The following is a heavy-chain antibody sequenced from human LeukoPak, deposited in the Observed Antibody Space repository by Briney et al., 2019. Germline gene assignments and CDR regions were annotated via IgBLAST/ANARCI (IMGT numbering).Heavy chain of an antibody. Sequence: ASVTVSCKASGYIFTSYYIHWVRQASGHELEWMGWINPNNGGTNYAQKFKGRVTMTRDTSISTAYMELNRLRSDDTAVYYCARDPGANYFDYWGQGTLVTVSS. CDR1: GYIFTSYY. D-gene: IGHD7-27*01. J-gene: IGHJ4*02. V-gene: IGHV1-2*02. CDR2: INPNNGGT. CDR3: ARDPGANYFDY.